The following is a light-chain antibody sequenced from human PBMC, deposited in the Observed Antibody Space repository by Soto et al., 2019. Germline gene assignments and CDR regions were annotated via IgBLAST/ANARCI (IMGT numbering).Light chain of an antibody. CDR3: ATWDDSLNGFYV. V-gene: IGLV1-47*01. CDR2: RNN. J-gene: IGLJ1*01. Sequence: QSVLTQPPSASGTPGQGVTISCSGSTSHIGSNYVYWYQQLPGTAPKLPIYRNNQRPSGVPDRFSGSKSGTSASLAISGLRSDDEADYFCATWDDSLNGFYVFGTGTKVTVL. CDR1: TSHIGSNY.